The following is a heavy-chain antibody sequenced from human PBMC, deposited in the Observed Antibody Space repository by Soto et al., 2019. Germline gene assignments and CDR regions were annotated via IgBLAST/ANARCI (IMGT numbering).Heavy chain of an antibody. J-gene: IGHJ4*02. V-gene: IGHV3-53*01. Sequence: EVQLVESGGGLIQPGGSLRLSCAVSGFTVSNNYMSWVRQAPGKGLEGVSVIYSGGYTAYGDSVKGRFTISRDNSKNTLLLKKKTLGADRTAVFFGAAPGGGGGYWGQGTLVTVSS. CDR1: GFTVSNNY. D-gene: IGHD3-10*01. CDR2: IYSGGYT. CDR3: AAPGGGGGY.